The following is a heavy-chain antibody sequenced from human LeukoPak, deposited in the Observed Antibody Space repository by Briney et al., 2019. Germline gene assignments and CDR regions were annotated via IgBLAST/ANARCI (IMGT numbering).Heavy chain of an antibody. D-gene: IGHD4-17*01. CDR2: ISYDGSNK. CDR1: GFTFSSYA. Sequence: GGALRLSCAASGFTFSSYAMHWVRQAPGKGLEWVAVISYDGSNKYYADSVKGRFTISRDNSKNTLYLQMNSLRAEDTAVYYCAREAVTTEYYYMDVWGKGTTVTVSS. CDR3: AREAVTTEYYYMDV. J-gene: IGHJ6*03. V-gene: IGHV3-30*04.